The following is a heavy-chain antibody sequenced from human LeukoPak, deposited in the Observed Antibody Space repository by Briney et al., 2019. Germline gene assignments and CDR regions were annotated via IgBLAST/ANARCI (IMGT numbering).Heavy chain of an antibody. CDR2: ISSSSYI. CDR1: GFAFSSYS. CDR3: ARDRAYYDSSGDAFDI. V-gene: IGHV3-21*01. Sequence: PGGSLRLSCAASGFAFSSYSMNWVRQAPGKGLEWVSSISSSSYIYYADSVKGRFTISRDNAKNSLYLQMNSLRAEDTAVYYCARDRAYYDSSGDAFDIWGQGTMVTVSS. D-gene: IGHD3-22*01. J-gene: IGHJ3*02.